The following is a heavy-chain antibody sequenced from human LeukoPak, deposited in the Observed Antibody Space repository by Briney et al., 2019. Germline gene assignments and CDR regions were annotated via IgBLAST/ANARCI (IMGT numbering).Heavy chain of an antibody. CDR1: GFTFNKYD. J-gene: IGHJ4*02. Sequence: GGSLRLSCAASGFTFNKYDMSWVRQAPGKGLEWVSAISDNGGDRKYADSVKGRFTISRDNSKNTLYLQMNSLRAEDTAIYYCGRDWKLDYWGQGTLVTVSS. D-gene: IGHD1-1*01. CDR3: GRDWKLDY. V-gene: IGHV3-23*01. CDR2: ISDNGGDR.